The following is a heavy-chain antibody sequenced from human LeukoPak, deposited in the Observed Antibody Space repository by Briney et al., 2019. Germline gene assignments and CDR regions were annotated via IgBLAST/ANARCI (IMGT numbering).Heavy chain of an antibody. CDR1: GFTFSSYG. V-gene: IGHV3-30*18. D-gene: IGHD6-13*01. J-gene: IGHJ6*02. CDR3: AKDRWDSAAEKVSDGMDV. CDR2: ISYDGSNK. Sequence: GGSLRLSCAASGFTFSSYGMHWVRQAPGKGLEWVAVISYDGSNKYYADSVKGRFTISRDNSKNTLYLQMNSLRAEDTAVYYCAKDRWDSAAEKVSDGMDVWGQGTTVTVSS.